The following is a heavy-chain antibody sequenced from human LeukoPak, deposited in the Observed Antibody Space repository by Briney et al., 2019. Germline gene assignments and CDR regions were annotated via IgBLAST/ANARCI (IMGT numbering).Heavy chain of an antibody. CDR1: GFTFDDYG. CDR3: ARDLSGVTGYTYGRGVDY. V-gene: IGHV3-23*01. Sequence: GGSLRLSCAASGFTFDDYGMSWVRQAPGKGLEWVSGISGSGGRTYFADSVKGRFTISRDNSKNTLYLQMNSLRAEDTAVYYCARDLSGVTGYTYGRGVDYWGQGTLVTVSS. CDR2: ISGSGGRT. D-gene: IGHD5-18*01. J-gene: IGHJ4*02.